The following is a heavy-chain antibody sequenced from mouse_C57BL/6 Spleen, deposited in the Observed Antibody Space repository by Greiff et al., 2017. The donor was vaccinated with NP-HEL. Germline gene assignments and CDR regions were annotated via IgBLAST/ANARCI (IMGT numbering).Heavy chain of an antibody. J-gene: IGHJ2*01. CDR1: GFSFNTYA. V-gene: IGHV10-1*01. Sequence: EVMLVESGGGLVQPKGSLKLSCAASGFSFNTYAMNWVRQAPGKGLEWVARIRSKSNNYATYYADSVKDRFTISRDDSESMLYLQMNNLKTEDTAMYYCVRDLLWFYFDYWGQGTTLTVSS. CDR3: VRDLLWFYFDY. CDR2: IRSKSNNYAT. D-gene: IGHD2-2*01.